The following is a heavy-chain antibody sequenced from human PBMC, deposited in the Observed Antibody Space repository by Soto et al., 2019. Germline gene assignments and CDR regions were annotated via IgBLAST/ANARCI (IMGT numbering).Heavy chain of an antibody. D-gene: IGHD2-15*01. CDR2: IYYSGST. CDR1: GGSISSYY. V-gene: IGHV4-59*08. Sequence: SETLSLTCTVSGGSISSYYWSWIRQPPGKGLEWIGYIYYSGSTNYNPPLKSRVTISVDTSKNQFSLKLSSVTAADTAVYYCARHRCGGSCYFDYWGQGTLVTVSS. J-gene: IGHJ4*02. CDR3: ARHRCGGSCYFDY.